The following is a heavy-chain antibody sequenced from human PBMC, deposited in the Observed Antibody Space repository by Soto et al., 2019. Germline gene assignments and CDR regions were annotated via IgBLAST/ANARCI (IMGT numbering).Heavy chain of an antibody. CDR1: GFTFSSYG. Sequence: HPGGSLRLSCAASGFTFSSYGMHWVRQAPGKGLEWVAVIWYDGSNKYYADSVKGRFTISRDNSKNTLYLQMNSLRAEDTAVYYCARGGLRCSSTSCRNYYYYYYGMDVWGQGTTVTVSS. D-gene: IGHD2-2*01. CDR3: ARGGLRCSSTSCRNYYYYYYGMDV. CDR2: IWYDGSNK. J-gene: IGHJ6*02. V-gene: IGHV3-33*01.